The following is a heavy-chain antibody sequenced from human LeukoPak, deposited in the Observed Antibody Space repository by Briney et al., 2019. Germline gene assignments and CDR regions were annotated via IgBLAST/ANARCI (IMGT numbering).Heavy chain of an antibody. Sequence: GGSLRLSCAASGFTFSSYSMNWVRQAPGKGLEWVSSMSINSGLKYHADSVKGRFTISRDNAKNSLYLQMNSLRAEDTAVYNCAREFEYRTSGAGYWGQGTLVSVSS. D-gene: IGHD6-6*01. CDR1: GFTFSSYS. V-gene: IGHV3-21*01. J-gene: IGHJ4*02. CDR2: MSINSGLK. CDR3: AREFEYRTSGAGY.